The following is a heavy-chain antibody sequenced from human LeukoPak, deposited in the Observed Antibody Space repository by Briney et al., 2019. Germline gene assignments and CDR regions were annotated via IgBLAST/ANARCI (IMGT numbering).Heavy chain of an antibody. J-gene: IGHJ4*02. Sequence: GGSRRLSCSAFEFTFSSNAMHWFGQAPGKGLEYVSAISSNGGSTYYADSVKGRFTISRDNSKNTLYLQMSSLRAEDTAVYYCARGGGVTDIDYWGQGTLVTVSS. CDR3: ARGGGVTDIDY. D-gene: IGHD5-18*01. V-gene: IGHV3-64D*06. CDR2: ISSNGGST. CDR1: EFTFSSNA.